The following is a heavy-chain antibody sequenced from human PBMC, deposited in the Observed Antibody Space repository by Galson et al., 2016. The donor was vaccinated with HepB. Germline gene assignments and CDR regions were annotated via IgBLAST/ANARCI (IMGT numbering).Heavy chain of an antibody. D-gene: IGHD5-18*01. J-gene: IGHJ4*02. V-gene: IGHV3-23*01. CDR2: ITGSGTGT. Sequence: SLRLSCAASGFTFTSYAMSWVRQAPGKGLEWVSGITGSGTGTYYADSVKGRFTISRDNSKNTLYLQMNSLRAEDTAVYYCARAWIHLEELDYWGQGALVTVSS. CDR1: GFTFTSYA. CDR3: ARAWIHLEELDY.